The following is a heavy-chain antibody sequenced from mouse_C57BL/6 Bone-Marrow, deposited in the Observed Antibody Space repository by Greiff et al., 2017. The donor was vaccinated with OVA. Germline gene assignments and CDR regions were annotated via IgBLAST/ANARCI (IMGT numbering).Heavy chain of an antibody. V-gene: IGHV5-2*01. CDR2: INRDGGST. CDR3: ARHGGDSDGFAY. J-gene: IGHJ3*01. Sequence: EVKLVESGGGLVQPGESLKLSCESNEYAFPSHDMSWVRQTPEKRLELVAAINRDGGSTYYPDTMERRFNISRDNTKKTQYLQMSSLRSEDTALDYWARHGGDSDGFAYWGQGTLVTVSA. CDR1: EYAFPSHD.